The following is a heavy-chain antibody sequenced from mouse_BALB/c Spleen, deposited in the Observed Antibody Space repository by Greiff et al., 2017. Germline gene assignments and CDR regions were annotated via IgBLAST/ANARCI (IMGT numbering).Heavy chain of an antibody. V-gene: IGHV5-9-4*01. CDR2: ISSGGSYT. CDR1: GFTFSSYA. J-gene: IGHJ3*01. CDR3: ARGRFAY. Sequence: EVQGVESGGGLVKPGGSLKLSCAASGFTFSSYAMSWVRQSPEKRLEWVAEISSGGSYTYYPDTVTCRFTISRDNAKNTLYLEMSSLRSEDTAMYYCARGRFAYWGQGTLVTVSA.